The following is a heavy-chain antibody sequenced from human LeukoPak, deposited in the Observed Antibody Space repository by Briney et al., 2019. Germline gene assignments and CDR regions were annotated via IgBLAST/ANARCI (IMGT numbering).Heavy chain of an antibody. CDR1: GGTFNNYA. CDR3: ARDLVNAYYDSSGYPDY. CDR2: IIPIFGTT. D-gene: IGHD3-22*01. J-gene: IGHJ4*02. V-gene: IGHV1-69*06. Sequence: SVKVSCKASGGTFNNYAINWVRQAPGQGLEWMGGIIPIFGTTNYPQKFQGRVTITADKSTSTGYMELSSLRSEDTAVYYCARDLVNAYYDSSGYPDYWGQGTLVTVSS.